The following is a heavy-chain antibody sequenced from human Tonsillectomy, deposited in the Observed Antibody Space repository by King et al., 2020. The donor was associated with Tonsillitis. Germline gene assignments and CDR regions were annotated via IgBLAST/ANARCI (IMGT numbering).Heavy chain of an antibody. CDR3: AAFLDDFWSGYYHDAFDI. Sequence: VQLVESGGGLVQPGGSLRLSCAASGFTFSSYAMRLVRQAPGKGLEWVSAISGSGGSTYYADSVKGRFTSSRDNSKNTLYLQMNSLRAEDTAVYYCAAFLDDFWSGYYHDAFDIWGQGTMVTVSS. CDR2: ISGSGGST. J-gene: IGHJ3*02. CDR1: GFTFSSYA. V-gene: IGHV3-23*04. D-gene: IGHD3-3*01.